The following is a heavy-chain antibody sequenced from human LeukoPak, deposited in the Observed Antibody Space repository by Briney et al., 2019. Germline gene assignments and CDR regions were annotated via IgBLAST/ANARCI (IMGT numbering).Heavy chain of an antibody. D-gene: IGHD3-10*01. J-gene: IGHJ6*02. CDR3: ATSTLWFGEFRHYYYYYYYGMDV. Sequence: ASVKVSCKVSGYTLTELSMHWVRQAPGKGLEWMGGFDPEDGETIYAQKFQGRVTMTEDTSTDTAYMELSSLRSGDTAVYYCATSTLWFGEFRHYYYYYYYGMDVWGQGTTVTVSS. V-gene: IGHV1-24*01. CDR2: FDPEDGET. CDR1: GYTLTELS.